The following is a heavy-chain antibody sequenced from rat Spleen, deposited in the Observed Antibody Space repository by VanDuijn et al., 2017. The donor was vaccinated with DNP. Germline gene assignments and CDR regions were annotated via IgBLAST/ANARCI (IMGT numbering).Heavy chain of an antibody. CDR3: ARLLIRGRGYFDY. CDR2: ISYSGSI. CDR1: GYSITSHY. V-gene: IGHV3-1*01. D-gene: IGHD4-3*01. Sequence: EVQLQESGPGLVKPSQSLSLTCSVTGYSITSHYWGWIRKFPGNKMEWVGHISYSGSISYNPSPKSRFSIARDTSKNQFFLQLNSVTTEDTATYYCARLLIRGRGYFDYWGQGVMVTVSS. J-gene: IGHJ2*01.